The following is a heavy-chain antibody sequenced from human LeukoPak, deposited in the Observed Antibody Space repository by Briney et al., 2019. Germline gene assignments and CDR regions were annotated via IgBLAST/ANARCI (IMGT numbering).Heavy chain of an antibody. J-gene: IGHJ4*02. D-gene: IGHD6-6*01. V-gene: IGHV3-11*01. CDR1: GFTFSDYY. Sequence: KTGGSLRLSCAASGFTFSDYYMSWIRQAPGKGLEWVSYISSSGSTIYYADSVKGRFTISRDNAKNSLYLQMNSLRAEDTAVYYCARDRDTYSSSYDYWGQGTLVTVSS. CDR2: ISSSGSTI. CDR3: ARDRDTYSSSYDY.